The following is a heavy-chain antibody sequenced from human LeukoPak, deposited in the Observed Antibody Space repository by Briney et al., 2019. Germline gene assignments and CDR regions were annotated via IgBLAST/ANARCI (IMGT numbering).Heavy chain of an antibody. CDR2: IYYSGST. J-gene: IGHJ5*02. Sequence: SETLSLTCTVSGGSISSGGYYWSWIRQRPGKGLEWIGYIYYSGSTYYNPSLKSRVTISVGTSKNQFSLKLSSVTAADTAVYYCARTDTRSYYGPDWFDPWGQGTLVTVSS. D-gene: IGHD3-10*01. CDR1: GGSISSGGYY. CDR3: ARTDTRSYYGPDWFDP. V-gene: IGHV4-30-4*08.